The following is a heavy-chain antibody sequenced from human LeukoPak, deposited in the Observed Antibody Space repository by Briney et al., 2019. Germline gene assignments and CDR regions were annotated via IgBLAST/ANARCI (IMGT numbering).Heavy chain of an antibody. V-gene: IGHV3-15*07. CDR1: GLTLSNVW. J-gene: IGHJ1*01. Sequence: GGSLRLSCAVSGLTLSNVWMNWVRQAPGKGLEWVGRIRSQTAGGTTDFAAPVKGRFSISRDDSKNSLYLQMNSLTSEDTAVYYCAHGSAQYYEYWGQGTLVTVSS. D-gene: IGHD2-15*01. CDR2: IRSQTAGGTT. CDR3: AHGSAQYYEY.